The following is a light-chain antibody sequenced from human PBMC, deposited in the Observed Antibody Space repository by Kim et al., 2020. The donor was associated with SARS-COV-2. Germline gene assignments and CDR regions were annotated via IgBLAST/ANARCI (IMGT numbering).Light chain of an antibody. CDR1: NIGSKS. Sequence: PEKTARITYGGNNIGSKSVHWYQQKPGRAPVLVIYYDSDRPSGIPERFSGSNSGNTATLTISRVEAGDEADYYCQVWDSSSDHVVFGGGTQLTVL. CDR3: QVWDSSSDHVV. V-gene: IGLV3-21*04. CDR2: YDS. J-gene: IGLJ2*01.